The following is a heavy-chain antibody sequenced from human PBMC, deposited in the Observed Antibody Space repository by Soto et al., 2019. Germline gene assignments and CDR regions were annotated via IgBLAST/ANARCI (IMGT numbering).Heavy chain of an antibody. J-gene: IGHJ4*02. D-gene: IGHD3-22*01. Sequence: PSETLSLTCTVSGGSISSGDYYWSWIRQPPGKGLEWIGYIYYSGSTYYNPSLKSRVTISVDTSKNQFSLKLSSVTAADTAVYYCASYYYDSSGYHSYWGQGTLVTVSS. CDR1: GGSISSGDYY. CDR2: IYYSGST. CDR3: ASYYYDSSGYHSY. V-gene: IGHV4-30-4*01.